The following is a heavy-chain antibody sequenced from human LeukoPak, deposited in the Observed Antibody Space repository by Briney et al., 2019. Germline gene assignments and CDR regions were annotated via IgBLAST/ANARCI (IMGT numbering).Heavy chain of an antibody. J-gene: IGHJ5*02. D-gene: IGHD6-19*01. CDR3: ARGIYSSGPNWFDP. Sequence: PSETLSLTCTVSGGFISGDYYWSWTRQPPGKGLEWIGYIYDSGSTYYNPSLKSRVTISVDTSKNQFSLKLNSVTSADTAVYYCARGIYSSGPNWFDPWGQGTLVTVSS. CDR1: GGFISGDYY. CDR2: IYDSGST. V-gene: IGHV4-30-4*01.